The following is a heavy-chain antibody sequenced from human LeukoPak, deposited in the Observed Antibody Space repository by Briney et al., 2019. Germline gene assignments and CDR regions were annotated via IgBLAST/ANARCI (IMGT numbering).Heavy chain of an antibody. J-gene: IGHJ4*02. CDR2: IYYSGST. D-gene: IGHD5-24*01. Sequence: SETLSLTCTVSGGSISGSSYYWGWIRQPPGKGLEWIGSIYYSGSTYYNPPLKSRVTISVDTSKNQFSLKLSSVTAADTAVYYCAWRRGDGWDGPYFDYWGQGTLVTVSS. CDR1: GGSISGSSYY. V-gene: IGHV4-39*01. CDR3: AWRRGDGWDGPYFDY.